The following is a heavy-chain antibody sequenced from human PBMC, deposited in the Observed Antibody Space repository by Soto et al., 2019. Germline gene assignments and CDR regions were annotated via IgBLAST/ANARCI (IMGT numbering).Heavy chain of an antibody. CDR1: GFTFSSHD. CDR2: IGSAGDT. Sequence: PGGSLRLSCAASGFTFSSHDLHWVRQVTGKGLEWVSGIGSAGDTYYADSVNGRFTISRENAKKSLSLHMNSLRAEDTAVYYCARGGAVIGAFDFWGQGTVVTVSS. CDR3: ARGGAVIGAFDF. V-gene: IGHV3-13*01. J-gene: IGHJ3*01. D-gene: IGHD2-21*01.